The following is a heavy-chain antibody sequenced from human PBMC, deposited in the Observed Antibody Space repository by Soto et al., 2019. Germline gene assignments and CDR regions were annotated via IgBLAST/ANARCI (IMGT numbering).Heavy chain of an antibody. CDR3: AKSRGGTANGLDV. CDR2: ISWKSASI. V-gene: IGHV3-9*03. CDR1: GFSFGDYG. Sequence: EVQLVESGGDLVQPGRSLRLSCAASGFSFGDYGMHWVRQAPGKGLEWVSGISWKSASIGYADSVKGRFTISRDNAKNLLYLQMHSLSAEDMALYHCAKSRGGTANGLDVWGQGTTVTVSS. J-gene: IGHJ6*02. D-gene: IGHD2-15*01.